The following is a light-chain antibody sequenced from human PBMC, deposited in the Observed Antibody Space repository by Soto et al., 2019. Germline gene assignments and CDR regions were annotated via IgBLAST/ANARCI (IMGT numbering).Light chain of an antibody. Sequence: QSALTQPRSVSGSPGQSVTISCTGTSSDVGGYNLVSWYQQHPGKAPKLMIYDVSKRPSGVPDRFSGSTSGNTASLTISGLQAEDEADYYCCSYAGRYTYVFGTGTKVTVL. CDR2: DVS. V-gene: IGLV2-11*01. CDR1: SSDVGGYNL. J-gene: IGLJ1*01. CDR3: CSYAGRYTYV.